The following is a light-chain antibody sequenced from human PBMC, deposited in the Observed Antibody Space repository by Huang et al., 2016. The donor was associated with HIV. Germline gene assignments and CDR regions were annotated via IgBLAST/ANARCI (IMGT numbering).Light chain of an antibody. Sequence: DIQMTQSPSSLSASVGDRVTITCQASQDIGNYLNWYQQRPGTAPNFLFSHASSLETGVPSRFSGNGSGTDFSFIINSLQPEDVGTYYCQQYDNLYTFGQGTKLEIK. CDR2: HAS. CDR3: QQYDNLYT. CDR1: QDIGNY. V-gene: IGKV1-33*01. J-gene: IGKJ2*01.